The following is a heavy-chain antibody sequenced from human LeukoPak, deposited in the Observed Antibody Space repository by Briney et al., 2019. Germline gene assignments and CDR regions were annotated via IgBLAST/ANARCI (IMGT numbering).Heavy chain of an antibody. D-gene: IGHD1-26*01. CDR1: GGSISSYY. V-gene: IGHV4-4*07. Sequence: SETLSLTCTVSGGSISSYYWSWIRQPAGKGLEWIGRIYTSGSTNYNPSLKSRVTISVDTSKNQFSLKLRSVTAADTAVYYCARDRSGSYLYNWFDPWGQGTLVTVSA. CDR2: IYTSGST. J-gene: IGHJ5*02. CDR3: ARDRSGSYLYNWFDP.